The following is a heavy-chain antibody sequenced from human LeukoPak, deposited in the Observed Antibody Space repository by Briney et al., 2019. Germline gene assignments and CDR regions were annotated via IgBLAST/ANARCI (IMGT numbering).Heavy chain of an antibody. J-gene: IGHJ3*02. CDR2: ISAYNGNT. CDR1: GYTFTSYG. V-gene: IGHV1-18*01. D-gene: IGHD3-10*01. CDR3: ARGVTYGSGSYYFAGNDAFDI. Sequence: ASVKVSCKASGYTFTSYGISWVRQAPGQGLEWMGWISAYNGNTNYAQKLQGRVTMTTDTSTSTAYMELGSLRSDDTAVYYCARGVTYGSGSYYFAGNDAFDIWGQGTMVTVSS.